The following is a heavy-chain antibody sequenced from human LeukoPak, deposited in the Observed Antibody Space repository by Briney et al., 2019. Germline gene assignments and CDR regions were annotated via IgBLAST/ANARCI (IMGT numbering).Heavy chain of an antibody. V-gene: IGHV3-23*01. D-gene: IGHD6-19*01. CDR2: ISSSGGST. CDR1: GFIFKSYA. J-gene: IGHJ3*02. Sequence: GGPLTLSCAASGFIFKSYAMIGLRHARGGGVEWVSDISSSGGSTYYAVSVKGRFTISRDNSKNTLYLQKNSLRAEDRAVYYCAKEGLSGGYDAFDIWGQGTMVTVSS. CDR3: AKEGLSGGYDAFDI.